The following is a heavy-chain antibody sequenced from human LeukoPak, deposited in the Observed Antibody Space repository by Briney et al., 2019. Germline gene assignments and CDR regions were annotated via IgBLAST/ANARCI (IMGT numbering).Heavy chain of an antibody. CDR2: INAGNGNT. CDR1: GYTFTSYA. Sequence: ASVKVSCKASGYTFTSYAMHWVRPAPGQRLEWMGWINAGNGNTKYSQKFQGRVTITRDTSASTAYMELSSLRSEDTAVYYCASAGPPFNPYGMDVWGQGTTVTVSS. J-gene: IGHJ6*02. V-gene: IGHV1-3*01. CDR3: ASAGPPFNPYGMDV.